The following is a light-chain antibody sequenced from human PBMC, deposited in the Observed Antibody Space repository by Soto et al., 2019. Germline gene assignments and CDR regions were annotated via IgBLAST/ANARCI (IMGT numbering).Light chain of an antibody. V-gene: IGKV3-15*01. CDR3: QQYNNWPS. Sequence: EIVMTQSPATLSVSPGDGATLSCRASQSVDSNLAWYQQKPGQTPRLLMYDISNRATGVPARFSGSGSETEFTLTIRSLQSEDFAVYFCQQYNNWPSFGQGTRLEIK. CDR1: QSVDSN. CDR2: DIS. J-gene: IGKJ5*01.